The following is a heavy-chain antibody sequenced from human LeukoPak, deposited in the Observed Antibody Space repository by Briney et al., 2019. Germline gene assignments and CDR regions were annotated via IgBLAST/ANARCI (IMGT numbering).Heavy chain of an antibody. V-gene: IGHV3-9*01. J-gene: IGHJ4*02. CDR3: ARDRGIAVPLDY. CDR1: GFTFDDYA. D-gene: IGHD2-2*01. Sequence: GRSLRLSCAASGFTFDDYAMHWVRQTPGKGLEWVSGISWNSGSIGYADSVKGRFTISRDNSKNTLYLQMNSLRAEDTAVYYCARDRGIAVPLDYWGQGTLVTVSS. CDR2: ISWNSGSI.